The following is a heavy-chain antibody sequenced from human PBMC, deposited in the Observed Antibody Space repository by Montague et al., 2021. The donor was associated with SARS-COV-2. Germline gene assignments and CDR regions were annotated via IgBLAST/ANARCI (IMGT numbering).Heavy chain of an antibody. V-gene: IGHV4-59*08. CDR3: ARRGLGYCTSTSCQNAFDI. CDR1: GGSISSYY. J-gene: IGHJ3*02. Sequence: SETLSLTCTVSGGSISSYYWSWIRQPPGKGLEWIGYTYYSGSTNYNPSLKSRVTISVDTSKNQFSLKLSSVTAADTAVYYCARRGLGYCTSTSCQNAFDIWGQGTMVTVSS. D-gene: IGHD2-2*01. CDR2: TYYSGST.